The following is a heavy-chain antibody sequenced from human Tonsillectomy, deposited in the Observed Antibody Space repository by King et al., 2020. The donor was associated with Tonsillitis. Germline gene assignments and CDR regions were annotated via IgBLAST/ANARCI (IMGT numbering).Heavy chain of an antibody. CDR3: VREDYRSGSRRRGMDV. CDR2: IEQDGSEK. D-gene: IGHD3-10*01. CDR1: GFIFSNYW. V-gene: IGHV3-7*03. Sequence: VQLVESGGGLVQPGGSLRLSCAASGFIFSNYWMSWVRQAPGKGLEWVANIEQDGSEKYYVDSVKGRFTISRDNAKNSLYLQMNSLRAEDTAVYYCVREDYRSGSRRRGMDVWGQGTTVTVSS. J-gene: IGHJ6*02.